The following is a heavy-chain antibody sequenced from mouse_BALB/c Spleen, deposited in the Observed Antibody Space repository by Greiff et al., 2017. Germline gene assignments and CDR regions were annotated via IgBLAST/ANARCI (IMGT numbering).Heavy chain of an antibody. CDR1: GFNIKDYY. D-gene: IGHD2-4*01. CDR2: IDPENGDT. CDR3: NAVMINFDY. Sequence: VQLKESGAELVRSGASVKLSCTASGFNIKDYYMHWVKQRPEQGLEWIGWIDPENGDTEYAPKFQGKATMTADTSSNTAYLQLSSLTSEDTAVYYCNAVMINFDYWGQGTTLTVSS. V-gene: IGHV14-4*02. J-gene: IGHJ2*01.